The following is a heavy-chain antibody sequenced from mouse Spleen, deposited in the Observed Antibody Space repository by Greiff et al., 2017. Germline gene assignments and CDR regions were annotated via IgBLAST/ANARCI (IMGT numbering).Heavy chain of an antibody. CDR3: ARPPLEKGYFDV. J-gene: IGHJ1*01. CDR2: IDPSDSYT. Sequence: QVQLQQPGAELVMPGASVKLSCKASGYTFTSYWMHWVKQRPGQGLEWIGEIDPSDSYTNYNQKFKGKATLTVDKSSSTAYMQLSSLTSEDSAVYYCARPPLEKGYFDVWGAGTTVTVSS. CDR1: GYTFTSYW. V-gene: IGHV1-69*01.